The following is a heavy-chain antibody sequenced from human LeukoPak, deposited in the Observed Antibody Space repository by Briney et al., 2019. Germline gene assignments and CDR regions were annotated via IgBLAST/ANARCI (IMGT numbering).Heavy chain of an antibody. CDR2: VSSSSSYT. CDR1: GFTFSDYY. Sequence: PGGSLRLSCAASGFTFSDYYMSWIRQAPGKGLEWVSYVSSSSSYTNYADSVKGRFTISRDNAKNSLYLQMNSLRAEDTAVYYCARDGHSYGYDLDYWGQGTLVTVSS. J-gene: IGHJ4*02. CDR3: ARDGHSYGYDLDY. V-gene: IGHV3-11*06. D-gene: IGHD5-18*01.